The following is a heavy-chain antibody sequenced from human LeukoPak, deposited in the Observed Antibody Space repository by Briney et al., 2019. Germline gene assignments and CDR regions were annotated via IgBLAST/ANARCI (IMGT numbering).Heavy chain of an antibody. Sequence: PSETLSLTCPVSGGSISSGGHYWSWIRQHPGKGLEWIGYINYSGSTYYNPSLKSRVTISVDTSQNQFSLKLSSVTAADTAVYYCARDEAIFGAGYYYGMDVWGQGTTVTVSS. CDR3: ARDEAIFGAGYYYGMDV. CDR1: GGSISSGGHY. CDR2: INYSGST. D-gene: IGHD3-3*01. J-gene: IGHJ6*02. V-gene: IGHV4-31*03.